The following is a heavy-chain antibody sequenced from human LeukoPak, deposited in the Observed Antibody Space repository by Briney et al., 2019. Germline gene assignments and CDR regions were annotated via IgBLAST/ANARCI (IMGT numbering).Heavy chain of an antibody. CDR3: ARGGIAAVYAFDI. V-gene: IGHV4-39*07. J-gene: IGHJ3*02. CDR2: IYYSGST. D-gene: IGHD6-13*01. Sequence: PSETLSLTCTVSGGSISSSSYYWGWIRQPPGKGLEWIGSIYYSGSTYYNPSLKGRVTISVDTSKNQFSLKLSSVTAADTAVYYCARGGIAAVYAFDIWGQGTMVTVSS. CDR1: GGSISSSSYY.